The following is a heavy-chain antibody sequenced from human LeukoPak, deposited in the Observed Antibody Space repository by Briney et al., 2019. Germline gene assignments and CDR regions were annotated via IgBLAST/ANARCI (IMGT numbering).Heavy chain of an antibody. J-gene: IGHJ6*02. CDR1: GFTFSGSA. CDR2: IRSKANSYAT. V-gene: IGHV3-73*01. Sequence: GGSLRLSCAASGFTFSGSAMHWVRQASGKGLEWVGRIRSKANSYATAYAASVKGRFTISRDDSKNTAYLQMNSLKTEDTAVYYCTRHQADILTGYHYGMDVWGQGTTVTVSS. D-gene: IGHD3-9*01. CDR3: TRHQADILTGYHYGMDV.